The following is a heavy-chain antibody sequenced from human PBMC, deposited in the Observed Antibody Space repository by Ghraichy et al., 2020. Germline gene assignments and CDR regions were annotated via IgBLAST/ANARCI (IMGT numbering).Heavy chain of an antibody. Sequence: SETLFLTCAVYGGSFSGYYWSWIRQPPGKGLEWIGEINHSGSTNYNPSLKSRVTISVDTSKNQFSLKLSSVTAADTAVYYCARETEVWAAAGDNWFDPWGQGTLVTVSS. V-gene: IGHV4-34*01. CDR2: INHSGST. CDR1: GGSFSGYY. CDR3: ARETEVWAAAGDNWFDP. J-gene: IGHJ5*02. D-gene: IGHD6-13*01.